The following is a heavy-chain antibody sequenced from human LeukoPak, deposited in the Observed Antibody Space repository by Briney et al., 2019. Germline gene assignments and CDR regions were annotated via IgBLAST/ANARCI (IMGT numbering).Heavy chain of an antibody. D-gene: IGHD3-22*01. CDR3: ARANYYDSGGYLPVVYPSDY. J-gene: IGHJ4*02. V-gene: IGHV4-31*11. CDR2: IFYSGST. CDR1: GGSISSSGYY. Sequence: SETLSLTCAVSGGSISSSGYYWSWIRQHPGKGLEWIVYIFYSGSTYYNPSLKSRVTISLDTSKNQFSLKLSSVTAADTAVYYCARANYYDSGGYLPVVYPSDYWGQGTLVTVSS.